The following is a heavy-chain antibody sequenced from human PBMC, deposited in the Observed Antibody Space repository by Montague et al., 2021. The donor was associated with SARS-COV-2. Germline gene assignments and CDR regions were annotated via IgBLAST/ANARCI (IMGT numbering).Heavy chain of an antibody. CDR3: ARSPRGSGTGWLDY. CDR1: GFPSGDYQ. D-gene: IGHD3/OR15-3a*01. V-gene: IGHV3-7*01. J-gene: IGHJ4*02. Sequence: SLRLSCAASGFPSGDYQMTWVRQAPGKGLQWVANINQDETAKTYVDSVKGRFTISRDNAKNSLILQMNSLKDEDTAVHYCARSPRGSGTGWLDYWGQGTLVTVSS. CDR2: INQDETAK.